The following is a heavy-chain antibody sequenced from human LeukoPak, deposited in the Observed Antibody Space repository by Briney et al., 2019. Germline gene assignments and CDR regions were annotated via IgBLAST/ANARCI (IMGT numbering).Heavy chain of an antibody. Sequence: GGSLRLSCAASGFTFSSYSMNWVRQAPGEGLEWVSSISSSSSYIYYADSVKGRFTISRDNAKNSLYLQMNSLRAEDTAVYYCATYNWNTVGYWGQGTLVTVSS. D-gene: IGHD1/OR15-1a*01. CDR1: GFTFSSYS. CDR3: ATYNWNTVGY. J-gene: IGHJ4*02. CDR2: ISSSSSYI. V-gene: IGHV3-21*01.